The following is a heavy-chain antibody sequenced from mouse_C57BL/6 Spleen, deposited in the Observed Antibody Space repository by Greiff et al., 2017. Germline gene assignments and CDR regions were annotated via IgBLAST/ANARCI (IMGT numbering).Heavy chain of an antibody. V-gene: IGHV6-3*01. D-gene: IGHD2-1*01. CDR2: IRLKSDNYAT. CDR3: TNDLLWSPMGY. CDR1: GFTFSNYW. Sequence: EVKVEESGGGLVQPGGSMKLSCVASGFTFSNYWMNWVRQSPEKGLEWVAQIRLKSDNYATHYAESVKGRFTISRDDSKSSVYLQMNNLRAEDTGIYYCTNDLLWSPMGYWGQGTSVTVSS. J-gene: IGHJ4*01.